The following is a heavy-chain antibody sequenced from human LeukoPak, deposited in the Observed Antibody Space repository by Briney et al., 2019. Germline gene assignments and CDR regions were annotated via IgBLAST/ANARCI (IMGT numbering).Heavy chain of an antibody. CDR2: IKQDGSEK. CDR1: GFTFSTYW. CDR3: ASQYYDILTGYYGY. Sequence: GGSLRLSCAASGFTFSTYWMSWVRQAPGKGLEWVANIKQDGSEKYYVDFVKGRFTISRDNAKNSLYLQMNSLRAEDTAVYYCASQYYDILTGYYGYWGQGTLVTVSS. D-gene: IGHD3-9*01. J-gene: IGHJ4*02. V-gene: IGHV3-7*03.